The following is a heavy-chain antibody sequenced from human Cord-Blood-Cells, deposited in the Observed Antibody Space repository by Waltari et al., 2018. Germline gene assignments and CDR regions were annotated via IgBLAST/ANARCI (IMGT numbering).Heavy chain of an antibody. V-gene: IGHV4-30-2*01. CDR3: ARDGRTTVTTPHWYFDL. Sequence: QLQLQESGSGLVKPSQTLSLTCAVPGGPISSGGSSWRWLRPLPGKGLEWIGYIYHSGSTYYNPSLKSRVTISVDRSKNQFSLKLSSVTAADTAVYYCARDGRTTVTTPHWYFDLWGRGTLVTVSS. J-gene: IGHJ2*01. CDR2: IYHSGST. CDR1: GGPISSGGSS. D-gene: IGHD4-4*01.